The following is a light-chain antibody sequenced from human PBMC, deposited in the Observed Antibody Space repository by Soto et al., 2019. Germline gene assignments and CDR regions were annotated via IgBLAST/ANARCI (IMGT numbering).Light chain of an antibody. J-gene: IGKJ1*01. CDR3: QQYNNWPPWT. CDR1: QSVSSN. CDR2: GAS. Sequence: EIVMTQSPATLSLSPGERATLSCRASQSVSSNLVWYQQKPGQAPRLLIYGASTRATGIPARFSGTGSGTEFTLTISSLQSEDFAVYYCQQYNNWPPWTFGQGTKVDIK. V-gene: IGKV3-15*01.